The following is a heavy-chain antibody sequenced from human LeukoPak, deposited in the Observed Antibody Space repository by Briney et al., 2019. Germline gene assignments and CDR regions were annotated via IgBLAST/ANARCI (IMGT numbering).Heavy chain of an antibody. D-gene: IGHD3-3*01. CDR2: INAGNGNT. V-gene: IGHV1-3*01. J-gene: IGHJ6*02. CDR3: ARDRRITIRNYYYYYGMDV. Sequence: ASVKVSCKASGYTFTSYAMHWVRQAPGQRLEWMGWINAGNGNTKYSQKFQGRVTITRDTSASTAYMELGSLRSEDTAVYYCARDRRITIRNYYYYYGMDVWGQGTTVTVSS. CDR1: GYTFTSYA.